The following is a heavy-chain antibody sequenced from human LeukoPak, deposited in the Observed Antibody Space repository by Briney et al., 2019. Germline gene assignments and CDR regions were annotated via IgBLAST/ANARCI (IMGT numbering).Heavy chain of an antibody. V-gene: IGHV3-48*01. Sequence: GGSLRLSCAASGFTFSNYNMNWVRQAPGKGLEWVSYISGSGSTKNYADSVKGRFTVSRDNDWNSLYLQMNSLRVEDTAVYYCARLMDRARRDAFDIWGQGIMVTVSS. D-gene: IGHD2-2*03. CDR1: GFTFSNYN. J-gene: IGHJ3*02. CDR3: ARLMDRARRDAFDI. CDR2: ISGSGSTK.